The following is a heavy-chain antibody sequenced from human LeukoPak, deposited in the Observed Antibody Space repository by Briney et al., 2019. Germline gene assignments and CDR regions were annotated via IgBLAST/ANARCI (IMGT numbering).Heavy chain of an antibody. CDR3: AKYDILTGYPIGGFDY. D-gene: IGHD3-9*01. CDR2: ISSSSSYI. V-gene: IGHV3-21*04. Sequence: GGSLRLSCAASGFTFSSYAMSWVRQAPGKGLEWVSSISSSSSYIYYADSVKGRFTISRDNAKNSLYLQMNSLRAEDTAVYYCAKYDILTGYPIGGFDYWGQGTLVTVSS. J-gene: IGHJ4*02. CDR1: GFTFSSYA.